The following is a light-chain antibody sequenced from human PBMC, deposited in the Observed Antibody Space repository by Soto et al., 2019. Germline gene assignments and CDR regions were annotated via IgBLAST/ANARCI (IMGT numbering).Light chain of an antibody. CDR3: SSYAGGNNFYV. V-gene: IGLV2-8*01. J-gene: IGLJ1*01. CDR2: EVN. Sequence: QSVLTQPPSASGSPGQSVTMSCTGTGGDVGGYNNVSWYHHHPGKAPKLMIYEVNNRPSGVPVRFSGSKSGDMASLTVSGLQAEDEADYCCSSYAGGNNFYVFGTGTKVTVL. CDR1: GGDVGGYNN.